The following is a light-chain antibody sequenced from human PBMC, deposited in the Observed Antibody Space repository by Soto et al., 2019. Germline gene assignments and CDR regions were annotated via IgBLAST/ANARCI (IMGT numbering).Light chain of an antibody. J-gene: IGKJ5*01. CDR1: QSISYY. CDR2: GAS. V-gene: IGKV3-20*01. Sequence: EIVLTQSPATLSLSPVERATLSCRASQSISYYLAWYQQKPGQAPRLLIYGASSRATGIPDRFSGSGSGTDFTLTISRLEPEDFAVYYCQQYSTSPTFGEGTRLEIK. CDR3: QQYSTSPT.